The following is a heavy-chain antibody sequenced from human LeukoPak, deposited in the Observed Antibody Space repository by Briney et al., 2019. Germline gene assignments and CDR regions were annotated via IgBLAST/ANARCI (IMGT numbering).Heavy chain of an antibody. CDR3: AKGKILWFGESALDY. V-gene: IGHV3-30*18. CDR2: ISYDGSNK. Sequence: GGSLRLSCAASGFTFSSYGMHWVRQAPGKGLEWVAVISYDGSNKYYADSVKGRFTISRDNSKNTLYLQMNSLRAEDTAVYYCAKGKILWFGESALDYWGQGTLVTVSS. J-gene: IGHJ4*02. CDR1: GFTFSSYG. D-gene: IGHD3-10*01.